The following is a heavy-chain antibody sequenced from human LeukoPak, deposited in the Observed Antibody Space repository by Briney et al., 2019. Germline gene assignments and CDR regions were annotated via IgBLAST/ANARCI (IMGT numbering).Heavy chain of an antibody. CDR2: IRSSGEST. V-gene: IGHV3-23*01. CDR3: AKEVRESAWFYFDY. J-gene: IGHJ4*02. D-gene: IGHD3-10*01. Sequence: PGGSLRLSCAASGFTLRTYAMSWVRQAPGKGLEWVSSIRSSGESTYYADSVKGRFTISRDNSRNTVFLQMKSLTAGDTAVYYCAKEVRESAWFYFDYWGQGTLATVSS. CDR1: GFTLRTYA.